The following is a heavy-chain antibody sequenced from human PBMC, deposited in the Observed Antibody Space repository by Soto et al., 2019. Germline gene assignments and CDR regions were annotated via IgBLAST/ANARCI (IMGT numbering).Heavy chain of an antibody. J-gene: IGHJ4*02. Sequence: PGGSLRLSCAASGFTFSSYGMHWVRQAPGKGLEWVAVISYDGSNKYYADSVKGRFTISRDNSKNTLYLQMNSLRAEDTAVYYCAKDPLHYWGQGTLVTVSS. CDR2: ISYDGSNK. V-gene: IGHV3-30*18. CDR1: GFTFSSYG. CDR3: AKDPLHY.